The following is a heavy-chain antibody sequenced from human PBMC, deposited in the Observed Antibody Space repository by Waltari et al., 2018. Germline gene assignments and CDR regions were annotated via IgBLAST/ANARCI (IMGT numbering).Heavy chain of an antibody. D-gene: IGHD2-8*01. Sequence: QVQLVQSGAEVKKPGASVKVSCRASGYIFTNWYIHWVRQAPGQGREWMGRINPSTGDTRYIQKFQGRVTMTRDTSINTAYMELSGLRSDDTAVYYCARDDLEPLVSSLLVHWGQGSPVTVSS. CDR3: ARDDLEPLVSSLLVH. CDR1: GYIFTNWY. V-gene: IGHV1-2*02. CDR2: INPSTGDT. J-gene: IGHJ4*02.